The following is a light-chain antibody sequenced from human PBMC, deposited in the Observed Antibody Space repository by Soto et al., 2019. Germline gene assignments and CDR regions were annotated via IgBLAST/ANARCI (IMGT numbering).Light chain of an antibody. CDR3: GTWDSSLSEGV. Sequence: QSVLTQPPSVSAAPGQKVTISCSGTSSNIGNNYVSWYQQLPGTAPKLLIYENNKRPSGIPDRFSGSKSGTSGTLANTGLQTGDEADYYCGTWDSSLSEGVFGTGSKVTVL. CDR2: ENN. CDR1: SSNIGNNY. J-gene: IGLJ1*01. V-gene: IGLV1-51*02.